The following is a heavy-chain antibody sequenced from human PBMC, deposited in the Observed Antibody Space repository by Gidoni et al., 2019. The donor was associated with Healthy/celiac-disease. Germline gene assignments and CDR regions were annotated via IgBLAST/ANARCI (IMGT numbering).Heavy chain of an antibody. CDR2: ISWDGGST. J-gene: IGHJ4*02. V-gene: IGHV3-43*01. Sequence: EVQLVESGGVVVQHGGSLRLSCAASGFTFDDYTMHWVRQAPGKGLEWVSLISWDGGSTYYADSVKGRFTISRDNSKNSLYLQMNSLRTEDTALYYCAKSNSGYDLAYYFDYWGQGTLVTVSS. CDR1: GFTFDDYT. CDR3: AKSNSGYDLAYYFDY. D-gene: IGHD5-12*01.